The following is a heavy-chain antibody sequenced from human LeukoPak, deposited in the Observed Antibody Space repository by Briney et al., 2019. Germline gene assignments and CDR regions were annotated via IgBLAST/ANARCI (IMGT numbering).Heavy chain of an antibody. V-gene: IGHV4-59*08. CDR2: IYYSGST. Sequence: SETLSLTCTVSGGSISSYYWSGIRQPPGKGLEWIGYIYYSGSTNYNPSLKSRVTISVDTSKNQFSLKLSSVTAADTAVYYCARREPWELLNAFDIWGQGTMVTVSS. CDR3: ARREPWELLNAFDI. CDR1: GGSISSYY. J-gene: IGHJ3*02. D-gene: IGHD1-26*01.